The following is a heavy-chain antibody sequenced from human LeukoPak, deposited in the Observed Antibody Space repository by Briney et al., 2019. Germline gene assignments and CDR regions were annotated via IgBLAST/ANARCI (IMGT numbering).Heavy chain of an antibody. V-gene: IGHV1-46*01. CDR1: GYTFTSYY. Sequence: GASVKVSCKASGYTFTSYYMHWVRQAPGQGLEWMGIINPSGGSTSYAQKFQGRVTMTRDMSTSTVYMELSSLRSEDTAVYYCALLDIVVVVAANWGQGTLVTVSS. J-gene: IGHJ4*02. CDR2: INPSGGST. D-gene: IGHD2-15*01. CDR3: ALLDIVVVVAAN.